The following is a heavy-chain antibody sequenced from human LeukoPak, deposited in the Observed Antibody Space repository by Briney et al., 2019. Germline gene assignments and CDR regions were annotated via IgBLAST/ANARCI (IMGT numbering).Heavy chain of an antibody. CDR1: GGSISSYY. J-gene: IGHJ6*02. D-gene: IGHD5-12*01. V-gene: IGHV4-59*08. Sequence: PSETLSLTCTVSGGSISSYYWSWIRQPPGKGLEWIGYIYYSGSTNYSPSLKSRVTISVDTSKNQFSLKLSSVTAADTAVYYCAVGGYTYYYYYGMDVWGQGTTVTVSS. CDR2: IYYSGST. CDR3: AVGGYTYYYYYGMDV.